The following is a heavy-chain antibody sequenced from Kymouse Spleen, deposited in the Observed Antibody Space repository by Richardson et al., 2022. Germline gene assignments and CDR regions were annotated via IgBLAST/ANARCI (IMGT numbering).Heavy chain of an antibody. CDR2: IRSKANSYAT. D-gene: IGHD6-13*01. J-gene: IGHJ4*02. Sequence: EVQLVESGGGLVQPGGSLKLSCAASGFTFSGSAMHWVRQASGKGLEWVGRIRSKANSYATAYAASVKGRFTISRDDSKNTAYLQMNSLKTEDTAVYYCTYSSSWYDFDYWGQGTLVTVSS. CDR1: GFTFSGSA. CDR3: TYSSSWYDFDY. V-gene: IGHV3-73*02.